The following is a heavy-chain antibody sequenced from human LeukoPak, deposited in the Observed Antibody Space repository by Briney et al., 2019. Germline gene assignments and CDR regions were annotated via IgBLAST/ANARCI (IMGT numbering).Heavy chain of an antibody. CDR1: GYTFTSYG. D-gene: IGHD3-3*01. Sequence: GASVKVSCKASGYTFTSYGISWVRQAPGQGLEWMGWISTYNGNTHYAQKLQGRLTMTTEASTSTAYMELRSLRADDTAVYYCARDGALLRFLEWLSPYYYMDVWGKGTTVTVSS. J-gene: IGHJ6*03. CDR3: ARDGALLRFLEWLSPYYYMDV. V-gene: IGHV1-18*01. CDR2: ISTYNGNT.